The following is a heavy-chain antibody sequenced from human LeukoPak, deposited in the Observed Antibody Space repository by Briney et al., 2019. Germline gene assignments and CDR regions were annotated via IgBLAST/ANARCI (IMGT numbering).Heavy chain of an antibody. CDR3: ARGPTGIAVAGPDY. CDR1: GYTFTSYG. CDR2: ISAYNGNT. D-gene: IGHD6-19*01. V-gene: IGHV1-18*01. J-gene: IGHJ4*02. Sequence: ASVKVSCKASGYTFTSYGVSWVRQAPGQGLEWMGWISAYNGNTNYAQKLQGRVTMTTDTSTSTAYMELRSLRSDDTAVYYCARGPTGIAVAGPDYWGQGTLVTVSS.